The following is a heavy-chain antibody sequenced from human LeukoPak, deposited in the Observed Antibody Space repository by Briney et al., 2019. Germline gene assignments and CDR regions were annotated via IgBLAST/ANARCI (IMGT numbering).Heavy chain of an antibody. Sequence: GGSLRLSCAASGFTFSSYGMHWVCQAPGKGLEWVAFIRYDGSNKYYADSVKGRFTISRDNSKNTLYLQMSSLRAEDTAVYYCAREGSSDPNFDYWGQGTLVTVSS. J-gene: IGHJ4*02. V-gene: IGHV3-30*02. CDR3: AREGSSDPNFDY. D-gene: IGHD6-6*01. CDR1: GFTFSSYG. CDR2: IRYDGSNK.